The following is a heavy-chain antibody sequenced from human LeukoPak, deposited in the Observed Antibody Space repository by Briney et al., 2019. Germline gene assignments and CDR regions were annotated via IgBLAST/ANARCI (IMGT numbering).Heavy chain of an antibody. Sequence: GGSLRLSCAASGFTFSSYGMHWVRQAPGKGLEWVAVIWYDGSNKYYADSVKGRFTISRDNAKNSLYLQMNSLRAEDTAVYYCARVYCSSTSCPYYYYYYGMDVWGQGTTVTVSS. CDR2: IWYDGSNK. J-gene: IGHJ6*02. CDR1: GFTFSSYG. CDR3: ARVYCSSTSCPYYYYYYGMDV. D-gene: IGHD2-2*01. V-gene: IGHV3-33*03.